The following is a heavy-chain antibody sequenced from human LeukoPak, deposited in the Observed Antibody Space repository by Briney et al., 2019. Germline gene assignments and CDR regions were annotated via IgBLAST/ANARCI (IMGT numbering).Heavy chain of an antibody. CDR2: ISHSGST. CDR1: GGSFSGYY. D-gene: IGHD4-17*01. J-gene: IGHJ4*02. Sequence: PSETLSLTCAVYGGSFSGYYWSWIRQPPGKGLEWIGEISHSGSTNYNPSLKSRVTISVDTSKNQFSLKLSSVTAADTAVYYCARGPDDYGDYSDYWGQGTLVTVSS. CDR3: ARGPDDYGDYSDY. V-gene: IGHV4-34*01.